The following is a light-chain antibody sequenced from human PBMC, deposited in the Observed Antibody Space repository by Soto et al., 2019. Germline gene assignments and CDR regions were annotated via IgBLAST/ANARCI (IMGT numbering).Light chain of an antibody. V-gene: IGLV2-8*01. CDR1: SSDVGAYNY. Sequence: QSALTQPPSASGSPGQSVTISCAGTSSDVGAYNYVSWYQQYPGKAPKLMIYEVSKRPSGVPDRFSGSKSGNTASLTVSGLQAEDEADYYCSSYAGSNIVFGTGTKV. CDR2: EVS. J-gene: IGLJ1*01. CDR3: SSYAGSNIV.